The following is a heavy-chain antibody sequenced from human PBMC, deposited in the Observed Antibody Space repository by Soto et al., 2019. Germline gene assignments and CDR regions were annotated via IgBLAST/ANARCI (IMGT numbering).Heavy chain of an antibody. CDR1: GFTFDDYV. D-gene: IGHD3-10*01. CDR2: ISSNSGSI. J-gene: IGHJ1*01. Sequence: EVQLVESGGGLVQPGRSLRLSCAASGFTFDDYVMHWVRRAPGKGLEWVSGISSNSGSIDYADSVKGRFTISRDNAKNSLYLQMNSLSAVDTSLYYCAKDAGRRGAEHLHHWGQGTLVIVSS. V-gene: IGHV3-9*01. CDR3: AKDAGRRGAEHLHH.